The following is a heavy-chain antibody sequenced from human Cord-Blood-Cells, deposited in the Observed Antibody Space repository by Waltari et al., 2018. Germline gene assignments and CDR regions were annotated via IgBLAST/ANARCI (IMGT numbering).Heavy chain of an antibody. J-gene: IGHJ4*02. V-gene: IGHV5-51*01. D-gene: IGHD1-1*01. CDR3: ARQYFSGGTTLNFDY. CDR1: GYSFTSYC. Sequence: EVQLVQSGAEVKKPGESLKISCKGSGYSFTSYCIGWGRQMPGKGLEWMGIIYPGDSDTRYSPSFQGQVTISADKSISTAYLQWSSLKASDTAMYYCARQYFSGGTTLNFDYWGQGTLVTVSS. CDR2: IYPGDSDT.